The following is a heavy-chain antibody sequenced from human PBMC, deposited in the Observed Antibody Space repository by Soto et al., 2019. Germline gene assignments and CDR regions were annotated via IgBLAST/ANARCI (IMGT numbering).Heavy chain of an antibody. CDR2: FDPEDGET. J-gene: IGHJ4*02. Sequence: ASVKVSCKVSGYTLTELSMHWVRQAPGKGLEWMGGFDPEDGETIYAQKFQGRVTMTEDTSTDTAYMELSSLRSEDTAVYYCATSLAWSGYYGTLFDYWGQGTLVTVSS. CDR3: ATSLAWSGYYGTLFDY. CDR1: GYTLTELS. D-gene: IGHD3-3*01. V-gene: IGHV1-24*01.